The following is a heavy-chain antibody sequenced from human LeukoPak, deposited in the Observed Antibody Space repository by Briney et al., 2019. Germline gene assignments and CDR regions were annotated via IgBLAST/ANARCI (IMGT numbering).Heavy chain of an antibody. V-gene: IGHV1-2*02. Sequence: ASVKVSCKASGYTFTGYYMHWVRQAPGQGLEWMGWINPNSGVTNYAQKFQGRVTMTRDTSISTAYMELSRLRSDDTAVYYCARVPVVAASLDYWGEGTLVTVSS. D-gene: IGHD2-15*01. J-gene: IGHJ4*02. CDR3: ARVPVVAASLDY. CDR1: GYTFTGYY. CDR2: INPNSGVT.